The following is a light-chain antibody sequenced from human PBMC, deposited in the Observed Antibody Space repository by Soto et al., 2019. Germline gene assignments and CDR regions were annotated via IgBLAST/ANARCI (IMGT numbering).Light chain of an antibody. V-gene: IGLV2-14*03. CDR1: SSDVGAYVY. CDR2: EVN. Sequence: QSALTQPASVSGSPGQSITISCGGTSSDVGAYVYVSWYQQYPGKAPKLIIYEVNNRPSGVSGRFSGSKSDTTAYLTISGLQAEVEADYYCSSYSDSDTKVFGSGTKLTVL. J-gene: IGLJ1*01. CDR3: SSYSDSDTKV.